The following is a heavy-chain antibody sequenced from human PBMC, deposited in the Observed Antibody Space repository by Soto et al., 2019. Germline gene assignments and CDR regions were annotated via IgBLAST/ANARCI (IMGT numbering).Heavy chain of an antibody. Sequence: PGESLKISCKSSGHTFSNYWISWVRQIPGKGLEWMGRIDPSDSYTNYSPSFQGHVTISADKSISTAYLQWSSLKASDTAMYFCARRIRSPPGLSHATDVWGQGTTVTVSS. V-gene: IGHV5-10-1*01. CDR2: IDPSDSYT. J-gene: IGHJ6*02. CDR1: GHTFSNYW. D-gene: IGHD4-17*01. CDR3: ARRIRSPPGLSHATDV.